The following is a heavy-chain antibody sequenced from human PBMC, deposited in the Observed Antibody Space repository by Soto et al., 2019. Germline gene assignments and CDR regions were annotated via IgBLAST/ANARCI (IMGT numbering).Heavy chain of an antibody. V-gene: IGHV4-39*01. CDR2: IYYSWST. CDR1: GGSISSSSYY. D-gene: IGHD3-10*01. CDR3: ARGEESFPYFDY. Sequence: LSLTSTVSGGSISSSSYYWGWMRQPPGKGLEWIGSIYYSWSTYYNPSLKSRVTISVDTSKNQFSLKLSSVTAADTAVYYCARGEESFPYFDYWGQGTLVTVSS. J-gene: IGHJ4*02.